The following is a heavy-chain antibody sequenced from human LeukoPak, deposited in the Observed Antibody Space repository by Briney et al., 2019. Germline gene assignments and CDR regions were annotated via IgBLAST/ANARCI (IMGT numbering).Heavy chain of an antibody. CDR2: IIPIFGTA. D-gene: IGHD1-14*01. Sequence: ASVKVSCKASGGTFSSYAISWVRQAPGQGLEWMGGIIPIFGTANYAQKFQGRVTITADESTGTAYMNLSTLRSEDTALYYCASTSGINYYYYMDVWGKGTTVTVSS. CDR3: ASTSGINYYYYMDV. CDR1: GGTFSSYA. J-gene: IGHJ6*03. V-gene: IGHV1-69*13.